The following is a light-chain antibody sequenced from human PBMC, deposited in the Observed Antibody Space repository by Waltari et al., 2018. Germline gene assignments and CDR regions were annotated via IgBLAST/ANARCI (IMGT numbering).Light chain of an antibody. J-gene: IGLJ3*02. CDR1: ALSKQY. CDR2: EDI. Sequence: SYELPQPPSVSVSPGQTARITCPGDALSKQYAYWYQQKSGQAPVLVIYEDIKRPTGIPERFSGSSSGTTATLTISGAHVDDEADYYCYSTDFSGHDRVFGGGTKLTIL. V-gene: IGLV3-10*01. CDR3: YSTDFSGHDRV.